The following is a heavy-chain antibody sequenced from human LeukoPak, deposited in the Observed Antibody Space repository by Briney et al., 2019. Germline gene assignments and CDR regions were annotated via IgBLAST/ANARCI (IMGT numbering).Heavy chain of an antibody. V-gene: IGHV3-23*01. CDR3: AKESTSCYWWCGYMDV. J-gene: IGHJ6*03. CDR2: ISGSGGST. Sequence: GGSLRLSCAASGFAFSSYAMSWVRQAPGKGLEWVSAISGSGGSTYYADSVKGRFTISRDNSKNTLYLQMNSLRAEDTAVYYCAKESTSCYWWCGYMDVWGKGTTVTVSS. D-gene: IGHD2-2*01. CDR1: GFAFSSYA.